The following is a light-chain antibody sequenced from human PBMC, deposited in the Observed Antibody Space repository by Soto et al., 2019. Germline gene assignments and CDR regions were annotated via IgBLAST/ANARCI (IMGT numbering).Light chain of an antibody. CDR1: SSDVGGYNY. V-gene: IGLV2-14*01. Sequence: QSALTQSASVSGSPGQSITISCTGTSSDVGGYNYVSWYQQHPGKAPKLMIYDVSNRPSGVSNRFSGSKSGNTASLTISGLQAEDEADYYCNSYTSSSTLVFGGGTKVTVL. CDR2: DVS. J-gene: IGLJ2*01. CDR3: NSYTSSSTLV.